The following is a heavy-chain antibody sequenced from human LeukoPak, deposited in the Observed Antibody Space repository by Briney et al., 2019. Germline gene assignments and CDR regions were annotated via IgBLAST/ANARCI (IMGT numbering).Heavy chain of an antibody. D-gene: IGHD3-10*01. CDR1: GCTFSTNG. CDR2: ISAYNGNT. J-gene: IGHJ5*02. V-gene: IGHV1-18*01. CDR3: ARDRGRAPFDP. Sequence: GASVKVSCKASGCTFSTNGISWVRQAPGQGLEWMGWISAYNGNTNYAQKLQGRVTMTTDTSTSTAYMELRSLRSDDTAVYYCARDRGRAPFDPWGQGTLVTVSS.